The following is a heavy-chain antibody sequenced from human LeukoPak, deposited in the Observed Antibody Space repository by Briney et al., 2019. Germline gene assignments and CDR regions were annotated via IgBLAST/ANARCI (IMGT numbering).Heavy chain of an antibody. J-gene: IGHJ4*02. CDR1: GYTFTTYG. D-gene: IGHD1-26*01. CDR2: ISAYNGNT. V-gene: IGHV1-18*01. CDR3: AREGSYSGSYYTSSPGDY. Sequence: ASVKVSCKASGYTFTTYGISLVRQAPGQGLEWMGWISAYNGNTNYAQKLQGRVTMTTDTSTSTAYMELRSLRSDDTAVYYCAREGSYSGSYYTSSPGDYWGQGTLVTVSS.